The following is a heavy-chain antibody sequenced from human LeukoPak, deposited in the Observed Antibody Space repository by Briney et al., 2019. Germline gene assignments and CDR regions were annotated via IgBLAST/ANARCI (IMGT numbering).Heavy chain of an antibody. CDR1: GGTFSNYA. CDR2: IIPIFGTA. J-gene: IGHJ4*02. CDR3: ATGPVGATQADY. Sequence: ASVKVSCKASGGTFSNYAISWVRQAPGQGLEWMGGIIPIFGTANYAQKFQGRVTMTEDTSTDTAYMELSSLRSEDTAVYYCATGPVGATQADYWGQGTLVTVSS. D-gene: IGHD1-26*01. V-gene: IGHV1-69*06.